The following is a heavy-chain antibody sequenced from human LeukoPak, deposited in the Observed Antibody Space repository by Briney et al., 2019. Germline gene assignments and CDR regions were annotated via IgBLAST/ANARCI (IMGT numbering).Heavy chain of an antibody. CDR2: IYYSETT. J-gene: IGHJ6*03. CDR3: ARQRADYFYYYVYG. D-gene: IGHD3-9*01. CDR1: DGSIGTTNYY. V-gene: IGHV4-39*01. Sequence: SETLSLTCTVSDGSIGTTNYYWGWLRQPPGKGLEWIGSIYYSETTYDNPSLESRVTISIETSKNQFSLSLSSVTAADTAVYYCARQRADYFYYYVYGWGKGTTVTVS.